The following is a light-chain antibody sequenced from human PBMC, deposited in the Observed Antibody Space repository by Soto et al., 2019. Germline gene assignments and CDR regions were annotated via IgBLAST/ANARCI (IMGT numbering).Light chain of an antibody. CDR3: QQHNQWPIT. CDR1: QGVSRK. Sequence: VMTQAPATLSVSPVERATLSSRASQGVSRKLAWYQHKPGQAPRLLISGASTGATGIPARFSGSGSGTEFTLTINSLKSEDSEVYYCQQHNQWPITFGQGTRLEIK. J-gene: IGKJ5*01. CDR2: GAS. V-gene: IGKV3-15*01.